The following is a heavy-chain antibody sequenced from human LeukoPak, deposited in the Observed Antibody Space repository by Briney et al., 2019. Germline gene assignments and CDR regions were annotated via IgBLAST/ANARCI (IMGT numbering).Heavy chain of an antibody. V-gene: IGHV3-74*01. Sequence: GGSLRLSCAASGFPLSNYWMHWVRQTPGKGLVWVSRINPDGTTTSYADSVKGRFTISRDNARNTLYLEMNSLRAEDTAVYYCARVGIGRYSFDSWGQGTLATVSS. D-gene: IGHD1-26*01. J-gene: IGHJ4*02. CDR2: INPDGTTT. CDR1: GFPLSNYW. CDR3: ARVGIGRYSFDS.